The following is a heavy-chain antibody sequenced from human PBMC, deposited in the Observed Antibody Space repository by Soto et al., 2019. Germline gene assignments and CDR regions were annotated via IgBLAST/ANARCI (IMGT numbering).Heavy chain of an antibody. CDR3: ARYSSSCYGNWFDP. V-gene: IGHV4-30-2*01. CDR2: IYHSGST. D-gene: IGHD6-13*01. Sequence: PSDTLSLTCAVSGGSISSGGYSWSWIRQPPGKGLEWIGYIYHSGSTYYNPSLKSRVTISVDRSKNQFSLKLSSVTAADTAVYYCARYSSSCYGNWFDPWGQGTLDTVSS. CDR1: GGSISSGGYS. J-gene: IGHJ5*02.